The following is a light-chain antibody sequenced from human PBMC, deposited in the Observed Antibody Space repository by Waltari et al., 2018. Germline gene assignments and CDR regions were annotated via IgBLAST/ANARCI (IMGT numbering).Light chain of an antibody. CDR2: GAS. CDR3: QQYNNWPQT. V-gene: IGKV3-15*01. J-gene: IGKJ1*01. CDR1: QSVRSN. Sequence: EIVMTQSPATLSVSPGERATLSCRASQSVRSNLAWYQQKPGQAPRLLIYGASTRATDTPARFSGSGSGTEFTLTISSLQSEDFAVYYCQQYNNWPQTFGQGTKVEIK.